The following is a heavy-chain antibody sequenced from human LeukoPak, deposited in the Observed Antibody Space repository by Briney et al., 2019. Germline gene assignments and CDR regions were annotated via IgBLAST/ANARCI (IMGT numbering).Heavy chain of an antibody. CDR1: GFRFRTYA. V-gene: IGHV3-48*02. J-gene: IGHJ4*02. Sequence: GGSLRLSCGTSGFRFRTYAMTWVRQAPGKGLEWVSHITASGTAMFYADSVKGRFTISRDNAKNSLYLQMNSLRDEDTAVYYCASSGSYRFDYWGQGTLVTVSS. CDR2: ITASGTAM. D-gene: IGHD1-26*01. CDR3: ASSGSYRFDY.